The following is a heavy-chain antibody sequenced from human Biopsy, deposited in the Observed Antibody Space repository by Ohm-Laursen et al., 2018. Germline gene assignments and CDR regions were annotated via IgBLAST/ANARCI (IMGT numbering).Heavy chain of an antibody. Sequence: TQTLTLTCSFSGFSLLARGMCVSWIRQAPGKALEWLARVDWDDYKDYSASLQTKLSISKDTSNDQVVLTVNNVDPADTATYYCARTPILIVSAGLVYRHRRHLQGMDVWGQGIAVTVS. CDR2: VDWDDYK. CDR3: ARTPILIVSAGLVYRHRRHLQGMDV. J-gene: IGHJ6*02. CDR1: GFSLLARGMC. D-gene: IGHD6-13*01. V-gene: IGHV2-70*11.